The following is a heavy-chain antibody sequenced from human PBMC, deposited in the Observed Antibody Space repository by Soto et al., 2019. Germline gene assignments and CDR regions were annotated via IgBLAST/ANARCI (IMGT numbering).Heavy chain of an antibody. CDR3: ARNGSGNYYHFDY. J-gene: IGHJ4*02. CDR2: ISYDGRNK. CDR1: GFTFSNYA. D-gene: IGHD3-10*01. V-gene: IGHV3-30*04. Sequence: EQLLESGGDLVQPGGSLRLSCAASGFTFSNYAMHWVRQAPGKGLEWVAVISYDGRNKYYADSVKGRFTISRDNSKNTLYLQVNSLRADDTAVYYCARNGSGNYYHFDYWGQGTLVTVSS.